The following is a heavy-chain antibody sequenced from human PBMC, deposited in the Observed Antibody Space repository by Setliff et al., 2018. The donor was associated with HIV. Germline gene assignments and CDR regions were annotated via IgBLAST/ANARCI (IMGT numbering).Heavy chain of an antibody. D-gene: IGHD2-2*01. CDR2: IDPNGGAT. CDR3: ARAGGGATDQAFDI. CDR1: GYTFTSYF. Sequence: GASVKVSCKAFGYTFTSYFLHWVRQAPGQGLEWLGIIDPNGGATNNAQKLQGRLTVTTDTFTGTLYMELSNLRSDDSAVYYCARAGGGATDQAFDIWGQGTMVTVSS. J-gene: IGHJ3*02. V-gene: IGHV1-46*01.